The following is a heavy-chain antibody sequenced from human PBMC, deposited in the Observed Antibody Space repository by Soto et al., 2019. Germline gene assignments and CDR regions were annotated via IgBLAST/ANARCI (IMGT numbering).Heavy chain of an antibody. J-gene: IGHJ6*02. D-gene: IGHD2-8*01. CDR1: GYTFTGYY. CDR3: ARGELHADYYYYGMDV. V-gene: IGHV1-2*02. CDR2: INPNSGDT. Sequence: QVQLVQSGAEVKKPGASVKVSCKASGYTFTGYYMHWVRQAPGQGLEWMGWINPNSGDTKYAQKFQCRVTMTRDTSISTAYMELSMLRYDDTAVYYCARGELHADYYYYGMDVWGQGTTVTVSS.